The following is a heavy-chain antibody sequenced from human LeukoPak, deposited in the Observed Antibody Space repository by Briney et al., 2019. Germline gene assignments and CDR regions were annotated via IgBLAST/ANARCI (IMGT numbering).Heavy chain of an antibody. CDR3: AREAAVVAYDY. CDR2: ISSSSIYI. CDR1: GFTFSTYS. V-gene: IGHV3-21*01. D-gene: IGHD5-12*01. Sequence: GGSLRLSCAASGFTFSTYSMNWVRQAPGKGLEWVSSISSSSIYIYYADSVKGRFTISRDNAKNSLYLQMNSLRAEDTAVYYCAREAAVVAYDYWGQGTLVTVSS. J-gene: IGHJ4*02.